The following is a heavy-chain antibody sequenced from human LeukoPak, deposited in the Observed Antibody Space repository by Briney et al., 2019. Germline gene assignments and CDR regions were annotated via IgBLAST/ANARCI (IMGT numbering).Heavy chain of an antibody. CDR2: INTNTGNP. CDR3: ASTTVIAKYYYYGMDV. D-gene: IGHD4-17*01. V-gene: IGHV7-4-1*02. Sequence: ASVKVSCKASGGTFSSYAISWVRQAPGQGLEWMGWINTNTGNPTYAQGFTGRFVFSLDTSVSTAYLQISSLKAEDTAVYYCASTTVIAKYYYYGMDVWGQGTTVTVSS. J-gene: IGHJ6*02. CDR1: GGTFSSYA.